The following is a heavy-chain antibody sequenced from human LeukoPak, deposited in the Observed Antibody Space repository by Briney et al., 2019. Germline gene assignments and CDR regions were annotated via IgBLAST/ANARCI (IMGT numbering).Heavy chain of an antibody. CDR3: ARDYYGDFYFDY. Sequence: SGTLSLTCTVSGGSISSYYWSWIRQPPGKGLEWVGYIYYSGSTNYNPSPKSRVTISVDTSKNQFSLKLSSVTAADTAVYYCARDYYGDFYFDYWGQGTLVTVSS. J-gene: IGHJ4*02. CDR1: GGSISSYY. D-gene: IGHD4-17*01. V-gene: IGHV4-59*01. CDR2: IYYSGST.